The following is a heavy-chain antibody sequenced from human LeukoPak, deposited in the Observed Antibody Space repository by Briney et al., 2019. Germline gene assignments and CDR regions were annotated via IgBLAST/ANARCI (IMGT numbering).Heavy chain of an antibody. V-gene: IGHV3-21*01. CDR2: ISSSSSYI. CDR3: ARESKPSPQVDY. D-gene: IGHD1-14*01. J-gene: IGHJ4*02. Sequence: TAGGSLRLSCAASGFTFSSYSMNWVHQAPGKGLEWVSSISSSSSYIYYADSVKGRFTISRDNAKNSLYLQMNSLRAEDTAVYYCARESKPSPQVDYWGQGTLVTVSS. CDR1: GFTFSSYS.